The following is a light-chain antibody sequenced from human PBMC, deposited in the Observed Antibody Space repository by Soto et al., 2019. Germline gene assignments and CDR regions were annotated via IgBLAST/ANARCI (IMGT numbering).Light chain of an antibody. J-gene: IGKJ1*01. Sequence: ELVLTQSPGTLSLSPGERATLSCRTSQYISSSYLAWFQQKPGQAPRLLMSGSSTRATGIPDRFSGSGSGTDFTLTISGLEPEDFAVYYCQQYGRSPRTFGQGTKVNI. V-gene: IGKV3-20*01. CDR3: QQYGRSPRT. CDR2: GSS. CDR1: QYISSSY.